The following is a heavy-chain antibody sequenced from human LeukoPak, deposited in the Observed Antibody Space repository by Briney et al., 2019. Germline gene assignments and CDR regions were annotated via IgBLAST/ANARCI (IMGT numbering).Heavy chain of an antibody. V-gene: IGHV1-46*03. CDR1: GYAFTSYY. CDR3: ASSTYDSSGYSGFDY. Sequence: ASVKVSCKASGYAFTSYYMHWVRQAPGQGLEWMGIINPSGGSTSYAQKFQGRVTMTRDTSTSTVYMELSSLRSEDTAVYYCASSTYDSSGYSGFDYWGQGTLVTVSS. J-gene: IGHJ4*02. CDR2: INPSGGST. D-gene: IGHD3-22*01.